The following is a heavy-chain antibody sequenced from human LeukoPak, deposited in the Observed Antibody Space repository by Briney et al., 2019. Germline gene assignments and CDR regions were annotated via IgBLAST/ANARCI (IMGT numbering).Heavy chain of an antibody. CDR1: GGSFSGYY. CDR2: INHSGST. CDR3: ARAKGFDY. V-gene: IGHV4-34*01. J-gene: IGHJ4*02. Sequence: SETLSLTCAVYGGSFSGYYWSWIRQPPGMGLEWIGEINHSGSTNYNPSLKSRVTISVDTSKNQFSLKLSSVTAADTAVYYCARAKGFDYWGQGTLVTVSS.